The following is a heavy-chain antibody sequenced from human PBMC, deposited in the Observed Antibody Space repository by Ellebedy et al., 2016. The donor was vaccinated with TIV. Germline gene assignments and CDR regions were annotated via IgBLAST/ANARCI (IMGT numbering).Heavy chain of an antibody. CDR2: INQGGSET. J-gene: IGHJ4*02. D-gene: IGHD5-12*01. CDR3: ASAARGSGAYESF. Sequence: GESLKISCAASGFTFSRFWMAWVRQAPGKGLEWVATINQGGSETYYVDSVKGRFTISRDNSKNSLYLQMNSLRVDDTALYYCASAARGSGAYESFWGQGTLVTVSS. V-gene: IGHV3-7*01. CDR1: GFTFSRFW.